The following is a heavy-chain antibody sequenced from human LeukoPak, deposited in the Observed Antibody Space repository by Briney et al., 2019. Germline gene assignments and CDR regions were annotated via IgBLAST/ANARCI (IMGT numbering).Heavy chain of an antibody. Sequence: PGRSLRLSCVASGFTFSSHGMHWVRQAPGKGLEWVAVIWYDGSHRYYPDSVKGRFTISRDNSKNTLFLQMGSLRADDTAVYYCVRDNAAADGALDYWGQGSLVTVSS. D-gene: IGHD5-24*01. J-gene: IGHJ4*02. V-gene: IGHV3-33*01. CDR3: VRDNAAADGALDY. CDR1: GFTFSSHG. CDR2: IWYDGSHR.